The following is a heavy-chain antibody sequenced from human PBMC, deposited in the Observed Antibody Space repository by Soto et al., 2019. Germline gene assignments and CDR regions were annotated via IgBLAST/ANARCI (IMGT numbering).Heavy chain of an antibody. V-gene: IGHV2-5*01. CDR3: AHSDGGYEIIYFDF. Sequence: SGPTLVNPTQTLTLTCTFSGFSFTTAGVAVGWIRQTPGGALEWLTLIYYNDDRRFSPSLKTRLTITGDTSKNQVVLSLTNVDPGDTATYFCAHSDGGYEIIYFDFWGQGIPVTV. CDR2: IYYNDDR. D-gene: IGHD5-12*01. CDR1: GFSFTTAGVA. J-gene: IGHJ4*02.